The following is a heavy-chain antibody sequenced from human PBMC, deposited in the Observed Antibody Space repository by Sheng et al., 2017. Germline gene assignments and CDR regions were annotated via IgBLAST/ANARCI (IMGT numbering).Heavy chain of an antibody. CDR3: ARVGVSIAAAGPLDNWFDP. D-gene: IGHD6-13*01. CDR1: GYTFTGYY. CDR2: INPNSGGT. Sequence: QVQLVQSGAEVKKPGASVKVSCKASGYTFTGYYMHWVRQAPGQGLEWMGWINPNSGGTNYAQKFQGRVTMTRDTSISTAYMELSRLRSDDTAVYYCARVGVSIAAAGPLDNWFDPWGQGTLVTVSS. J-gene: IGHJ5*02. V-gene: IGHV1-2*02.